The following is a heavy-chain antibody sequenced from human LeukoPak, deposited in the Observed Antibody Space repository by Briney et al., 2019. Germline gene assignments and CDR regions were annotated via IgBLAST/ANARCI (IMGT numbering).Heavy chain of an antibody. Sequence: GGSLRLSSALSGFTFRTYGMHWVRRAPGKGLVGVAFIRHDGTNKYYADSVKGRFTISRDNSKNTMYLQMNSLRGEDTTVYYCAKDLGVPAGYFDSWGQGTLVTVSS. V-gene: IGHV3-30*02. J-gene: IGHJ4*02. CDR2: IRHDGTNK. D-gene: IGHD2-2*01. CDR1: GFTFRTYG. CDR3: AKDLGVPAGYFDS.